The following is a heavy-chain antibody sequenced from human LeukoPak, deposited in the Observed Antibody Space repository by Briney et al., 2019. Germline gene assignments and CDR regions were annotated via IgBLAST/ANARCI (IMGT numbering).Heavy chain of an antibody. Sequence: SETLSLTCTVSGGSVSSHYWSWIRQPPGKGLEWTGYIYYSGGTNYNPSLKSRVTMSVDTSKNQFSLKLSSVTAADTAAYYCARGGKATVVTVWGQGTLVTVSS. CDR3: ARGGKATVVTV. CDR2: IYYSGGT. CDR1: GGSVSSHY. J-gene: IGHJ4*02. V-gene: IGHV4-59*02. D-gene: IGHD4-23*01.